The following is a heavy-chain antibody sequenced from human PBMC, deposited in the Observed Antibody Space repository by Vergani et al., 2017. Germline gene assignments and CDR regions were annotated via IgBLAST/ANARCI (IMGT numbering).Heavy chain of an antibody. CDR1: GGSISSGSYY. V-gene: IGHV4-61*02. J-gene: IGHJ4*02. CDR2: IYTSGST. Sequence: QVQLQESGPGLVKPSQTLSLTCTVSGGSISSGSYYWSWIRQPAGKGLEWIGRIYTSGSTNYNPSLMSRVTMSVDTSKNQFSLKLSSVTAADTAVYYCARGLSSSAYYFDYWGQGTLVTVSS. CDR3: ARGLSSSAYYFDY. D-gene: IGHD6-6*01.